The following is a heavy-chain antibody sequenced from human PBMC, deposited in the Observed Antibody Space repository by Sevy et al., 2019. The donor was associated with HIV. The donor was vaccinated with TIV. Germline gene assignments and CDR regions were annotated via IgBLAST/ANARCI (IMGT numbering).Heavy chain of an antibody. J-gene: IGHJ4*02. CDR2: ISYDTKTK. CDR1: GFTFSRFG. Sequence: GGSLRLSCAGSGFTFSRFGMHWVRQAPGKGLVWLAVISYDTKTKHFADSLKGRIAISRDNTKNTVDLQINSLRVEDTAVYYCAKGSAAAAVLDVWGRGTLVTVSS. V-gene: IGHV3-30*18. D-gene: IGHD6-13*01. CDR3: AKGSAAAAVLDV.